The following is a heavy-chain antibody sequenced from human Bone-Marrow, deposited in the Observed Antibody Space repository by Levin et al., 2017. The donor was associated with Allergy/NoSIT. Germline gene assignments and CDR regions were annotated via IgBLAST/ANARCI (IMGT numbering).Heavy chain of an antibody. V-gene: IGHV3-21*01. CDR1: GFTFSSHT. D-gene: IGHD5-24*01. CDR3: ARSNSRDGYNYFFDS. J-gene: IGHJ4*02. CDR2: IRASAMNK. Sequence: GGSLRLSCAASGFTFSSHTMNWVRQAPGKGLEWVSFIRASAMNKYYADSVRGRFTVSRDDAKNSLYLEMNSLRADDTAVYYCARSNSRDGYNYFFDSWGQGTLVTVSA.